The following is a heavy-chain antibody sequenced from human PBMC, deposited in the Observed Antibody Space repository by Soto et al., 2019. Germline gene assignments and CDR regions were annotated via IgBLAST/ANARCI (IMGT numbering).Heavy chain of an antibody. CDR1: GGSISSSSYY. J-gene: IGHJ6*03. Sequence: QLQLQESGPGLVKPSETLSLTCTVSGGSISSSSYYWGWIRQPPGKGLEWIGSIYYSGSTYYNPSLKSRVTISVDTSKNQFSLKLSSVTAADTAVYYCARHNSGYYGSGRKNYYYYYMDVWGKGTTVTVSS. V-gene: IGHV4-39*01. CDR2: IYYSGST. CDR3: ARHNSGYYGSGRKNYYYYYMDV. D-gene: IGHD3-10*01.